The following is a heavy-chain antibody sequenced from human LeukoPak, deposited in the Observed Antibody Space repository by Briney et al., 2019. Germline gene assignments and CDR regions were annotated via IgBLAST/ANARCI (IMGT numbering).Heavy chain of an antibody. V-gene: IGHV1-2*02. CDR2: INPNSGDT. CDR1: GYTFTGYY. D-gene: IGHD3-10*01. J-gene: IGHJ6*02. Sequence: GASVKVSCKASGYTFTGYYMNWVRQAPGQGPEWMGWINPNSGDTSYAQRFQGRVTMTRDKSVRTAYMELRSLTSDDTAVYFCARHMGRPSYGSVNHNLYFYYYYGMDVWAKGPRSPSR. CDR3: ARHMGRPSYGSVNHNLYFYYYYGMDV.